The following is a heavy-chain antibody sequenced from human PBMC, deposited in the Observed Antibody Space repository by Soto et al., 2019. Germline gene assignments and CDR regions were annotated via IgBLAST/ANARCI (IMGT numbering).Heavy chain of an antibody. V-gene: IGHV1-46*01. J-gene: IGHJ6*02. CDR3: ASPYLESVQLERPYYYYGMDV. CDR1: GGTFTSYY. Sequence: ASVKVSCKASGGTFTSYYMHWVRQAPGQGLEWMGIINPSGGSTSYAQKFQGRVTMTRDTSTSTVYMELSSLRSEDTAVYYCASPYLESVQLERPYYYYGMDVWGQGTTVTVSS. D-gene: IGHD1-1*01. CDR2: INPSGGST.